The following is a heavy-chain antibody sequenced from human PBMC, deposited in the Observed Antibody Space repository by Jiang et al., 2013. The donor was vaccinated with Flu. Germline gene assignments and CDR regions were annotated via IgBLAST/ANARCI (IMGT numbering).Heavy chain of an antibody. V-gene: IGHV6-1*01. D-gene: IGHD2-2*02. Sequence: SQTLSLTCAISGDSVSSNSAAWNWIRQSPSRGLEWLGRTYYRSKWYNDYAVSVKSRITINPDTSKNQFPLQLNSVTPEDTAVYYCARSGCSSTSCYIRWFDPGAREPWSPSPQ. J-gene: IGHJ5*02. CDR3: ARSGCSSTSCYIRWFDP. CDR2: TYYRSKWYN. CDR1: GDSVSSNSAA.